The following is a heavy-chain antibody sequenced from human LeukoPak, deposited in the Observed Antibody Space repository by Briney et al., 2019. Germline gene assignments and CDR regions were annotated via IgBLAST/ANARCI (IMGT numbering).Heavy chain of an antibody. CDR1: GGSISSYY. CDR2: IYTSGST. CDR3: ARVGATRPYYYYYYGMDV. V-gene: IGHV4-4*07. J-gene: IGHJ6*02. D-gene: IGHD1-26*01. Sequence: SETLSLTCTVSGGSISSYYWSWIRQPAGKGLEWIGRIYTSGSTNYNPSLKSRVTMSVDTSKNQFSLKLSSVTAADTAVYYCARVGATRPYYYYYYGMDVWGQGTTVTVS.